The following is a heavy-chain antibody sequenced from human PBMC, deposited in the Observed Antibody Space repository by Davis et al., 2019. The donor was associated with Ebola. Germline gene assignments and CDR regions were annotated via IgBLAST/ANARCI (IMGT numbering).Heavy chain of an antibody. J-gene: IGHJ4*02. Sequence: MPSETLSLTCTVSGGSISSYFWSWIRQPPGKGLEWIGYIFHGRTTDYNPSLKSRVAMSVDRSKNQFSLKLSSVTAADTAVYYCARDSIYNNYYYFDYWGQGTLVTVSS. V-gene: IGHV4-59*12. CDR3: ARDSIYNNYYYFDY. D-gene: IGHD4-11*01. CDR1: GGSISSYF. CDR2: IFHGRTT.